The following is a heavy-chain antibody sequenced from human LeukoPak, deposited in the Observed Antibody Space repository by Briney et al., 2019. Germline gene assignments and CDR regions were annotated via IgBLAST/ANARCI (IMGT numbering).Heavy chain of an antibody. V-gene: IGHV3-30*04. CDR1: GFTFSSYA. Sequence: GGSLSPSCAASGFTFSSYAMHWVRQPPGKGLEWVAFISYDGSNKYYADSVKGRFTISRDNSKNTLYLQMNSLRAEDTAVYYCARTTEVLLWFGELEYWGQGTLVTVSS. CDR2: ISYDGSNK. CDR3: ARTTEVLLWFGELEY. J-gene: IGHJ4*02. D-gene: IGHD3-10*01.